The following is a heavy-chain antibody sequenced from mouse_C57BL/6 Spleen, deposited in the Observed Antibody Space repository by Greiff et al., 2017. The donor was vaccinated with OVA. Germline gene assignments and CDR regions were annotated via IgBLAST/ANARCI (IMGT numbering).Heavy chain of an antibody. CDR3: AREGYDCDRAY. V-gene: IGHV1-72*01. CDR1: GYTFTSYW. CDR2: IDPNSGGT. J-gene: IGHJ3*01. Sequence: VQLQQPGAELVKPGASVKLSCKASGYTFTSYWMHWVKQRPGRGLVWIGRIDPNSGGTKYNEKFKSKATLTVDKPSSTAYMHLRSLTSEDSAVYYCAREGYDCDRAYWGQGTLVTVSA. D-gene: IGHD2-4*01.